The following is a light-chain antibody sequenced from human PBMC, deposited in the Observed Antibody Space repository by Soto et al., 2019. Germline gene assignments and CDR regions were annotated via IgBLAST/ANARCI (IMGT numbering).Light chain of an antibody. CDR2: GNS. Sequence: QSVLTQPPSVSGAPGQRVTISCTGSSSNIGAGYDVHWYQQLPGTAPKLLIYGNSNRPSGVPDRFSGSESGTSASLAITGLQAEDEADYYCQSYDSSLSGSGFGTGTKLTVL. V-gene: IGLV1-40*01. J-gene: IGLJ1*01. CDR1: SSNIGAGYD. CDR3: QSYDSSLSGSG.